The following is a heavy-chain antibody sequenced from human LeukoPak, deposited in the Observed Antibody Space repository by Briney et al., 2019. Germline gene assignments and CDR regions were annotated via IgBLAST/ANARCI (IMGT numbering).Heavy chain of an antibody. CDR2: IYSGGST. CDR3: ARDTGSYFDY. Sequence: GGSLRLSCVASGFIFSTYAMNWVRQAPGKGLEWVSVIYSGGSTYYADSVKGRFTISRDNSKNTLYLQMNSLRAEDTAVYYCARDTGSYFDYWGQGTLVTVSS. J-gene: IGHJ4*02. D-gene: IGHD3-10*01. V-gene: IGHV3-53*01. CDR1: GFIFSTYA.